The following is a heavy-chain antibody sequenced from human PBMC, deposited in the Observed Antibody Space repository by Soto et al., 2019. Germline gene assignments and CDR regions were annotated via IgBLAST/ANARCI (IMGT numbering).Heavy chain of an antibody. CDR2: ISSSSSTI. V-gene: IGHV3-48*02. J-gene: IGHJ4*02. CDR1: GFTFSSYS. D-gene: IGHD3-16*02. CDR3: ARVTNYDYVWGSYRYIGGDY. Sequence: GGSLRLSCAASGFTFSSYSMNWVRQAPGKGLEWVSYISSSSSTIYYADSVKGRFTISRDNAKNSLYLQMNSLRDEDTAVYYCARVTNYDYVWGSYRYIGGDYWGQGTLVTVSS.